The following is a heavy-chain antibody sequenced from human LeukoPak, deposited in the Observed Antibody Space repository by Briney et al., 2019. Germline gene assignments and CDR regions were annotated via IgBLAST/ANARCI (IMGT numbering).Heavy chain of an antibody. CDR1: GFAFSTCA. D-gene: IGHD6-19*01. Sequence: LAGGSLRLSCAASGFAFSTCAMSWVRQAPGKGLEWVSAISGSGGSTYYADSVKGRFTISRGNSKSTLYLQMNSLRVEDTAVYYCAKVEWSAYCSGWTIADAFDIWGQGTMVTVSS. CDR3: AKVEWSAYCSGWTIADAFDI. J-gene: IGHJ3*02. CDR2: ISGSGGST. V-gene: IGHV3-23*01.